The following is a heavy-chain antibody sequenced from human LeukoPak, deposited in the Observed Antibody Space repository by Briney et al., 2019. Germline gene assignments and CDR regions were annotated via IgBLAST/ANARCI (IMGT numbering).Heavy chain of an antibody. Sequence: GGPLKLSCAAYGFTFNHAWLSWVRQPPGKGLKWVGRIKSKTDVATTEYAAPVKGRFTISRDDSKNTLYLQMNSLKTEDTAVRYCTTVGSSRYYYYFDYWGQGSLVTVSS. CDR2: IKSKTDVATT. V-gene: IGHV3-15*01. D-gene: IGHD3-22*01. J-gene: IGHJ4*02. CDR1: GFTFNHAW. CDR3: TTVGSSRYYYYFDY.